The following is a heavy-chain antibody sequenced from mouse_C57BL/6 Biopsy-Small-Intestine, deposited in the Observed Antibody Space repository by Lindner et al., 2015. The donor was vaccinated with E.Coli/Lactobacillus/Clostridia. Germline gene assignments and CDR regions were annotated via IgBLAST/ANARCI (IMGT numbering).Heavy chain of an antibody. CDR2: INPNNGGT. D-gene: IGHD3-2*02. CDR3: ARDSSGYVRYFDY. V-gene: IGHV1-22*01. CDR1: GYTFTDYN. J-gene: IGHJ2*01. Sequence: EVQLQESGPELVKPGASVKMSCKASGYTFTDYNMHWVKQSHGKSLEWIGYINPNNGGTSYNQKFKGKATLTVNKSSGTAYMELRSLTSEDSAVYYCARDSSGYVRYFDYWGQGTTLTVSS.